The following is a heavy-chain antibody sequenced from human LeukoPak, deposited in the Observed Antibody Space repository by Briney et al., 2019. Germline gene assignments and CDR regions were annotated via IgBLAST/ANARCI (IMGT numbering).Heavy chain of an antibody. J-gene: IGHJ4*02. CDR2: INPSGGST. CDR1: GYTFTTYH. CDR3: ARGGPVHNSTSFSDY. Sequence: GASVKVSCKASGYTFTTYHMHWVRQAPGQGLEWMGTINPSGGSTTYAQKFQGRVTMTRETSTSTVYMEVISLRSEDTAMYYCARGGPVHNSTSFSDYWGQGTLVTVSS. D-gene: IGHD2/OR15-2a*01. V-gene: IGHV1-46*01.